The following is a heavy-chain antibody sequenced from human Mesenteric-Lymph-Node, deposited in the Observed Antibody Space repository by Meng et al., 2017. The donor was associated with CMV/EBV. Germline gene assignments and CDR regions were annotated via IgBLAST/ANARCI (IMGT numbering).Heavy chain of an antibody. J-gene: IGHJ3*02. Sequence: GDRVSSNAAAWSWIRQSPSSGLEWLGRTYYRSKWYNEYAVSVKSRITVDADTSKNQFSLHLNSVTPEDTAVYYCAKQSGYSAYAFDIWGQGTMVTVSS. CDR3: AKQSGYSAYAFDI. D-gene: IGHD5-18*01. V-gene: IGHV6-1*01. CDR2: TYYRSKWYN. CDR1: GDRVSSNAAA.